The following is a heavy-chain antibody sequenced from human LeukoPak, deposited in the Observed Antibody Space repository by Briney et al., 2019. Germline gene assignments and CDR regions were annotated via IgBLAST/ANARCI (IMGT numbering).Heavy chain of an antibody. J-gene: IGHJ4*02. CDR3: ARVAPYCGGDCNFDY. CDR2: ISAYNGNT. D-gene: IGHD2-21*02. Sequence: VASVKVSCKPSGYTFTSYAISWVRQAPGQGLKWMGWISAYNGNTNYAQNLQGRVTMTTDTVTNTAYMELKTLRSDDTAVYYCARVAPYCGGDCNFDYWGQGTLVTVSS. V-gene: IGHV1-18*01. CDR1: GYTFTSYA.